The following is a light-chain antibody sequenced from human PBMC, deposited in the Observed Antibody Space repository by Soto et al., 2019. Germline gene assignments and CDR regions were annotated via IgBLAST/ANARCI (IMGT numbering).Light chain of an antibody. Sequence: EIVVTQSPGTLSLSRGERATLSCRASQSVSNNLLAWYQQKPGQAPRLLIFGASSRATGIPDRVSGSGSGTDFPLTISRLETEDFAVYYCQQYGRSPATFGPGTKVDV. V-gene: IGKV3-20*01. J-gene: IGKJ3*01. CDR2: GAS. CDR1: QSVSNNL. CDR3: QQYGRSPAT.